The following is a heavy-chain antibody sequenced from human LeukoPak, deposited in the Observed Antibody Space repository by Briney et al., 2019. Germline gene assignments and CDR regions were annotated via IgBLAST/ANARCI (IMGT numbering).Heavy chain of an antibody. Sequence: GGSLKISCKGSGCIFTSYWIGWGRRMPGKGLEGMGIIYPGDSDTRYSPSFQGQVTISSDKSSSTAYLQWSSLKASDTAMYYCARQTVATSSFDYWGQGTLVTVSS. J-gene: IGHJ4*02. D-gene: IGHD5-12*01. V-gene: IGHV5-51*01. CDR3: ARQTVATSSFDY. CDR2: IYPGDSDT. CDR1: GCIFTSYW.